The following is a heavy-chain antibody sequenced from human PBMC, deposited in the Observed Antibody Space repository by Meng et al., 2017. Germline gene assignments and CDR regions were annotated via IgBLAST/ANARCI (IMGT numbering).Heavy chain of an antibody. J-gene: IGHJ4*02. V-gene: IGHV1-2*06. CDR3: ARDEDISAAGKLFGDY. Sequence: VEQGQYGEEVKKPGASVKVSSRHSGYNFPDYYIHWVRQAPGQGLEWMGRIDPKNGDTHYAQKFQGRVTMTGDTSISTAYMDLSGLRSDDTAVYYCARDEDISAAGKLFGDYWGQGTLVTVSS. CDR1: GYNFPDYY. CDR2: IDPKNGDT. D-gene: IGHD6-13*01.